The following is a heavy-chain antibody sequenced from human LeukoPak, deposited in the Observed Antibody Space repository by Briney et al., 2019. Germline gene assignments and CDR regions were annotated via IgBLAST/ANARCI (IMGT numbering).Heavy chain of an antibody. CDR2: ISYDGTKQ. V-gene: IGHV3-30-3*01. CDR3: ARDHYFDISGYLDY. J-gene: IGHJ4*02. CDR1: GFTFSINA. D-gene: IGHD3-22*01. Sequence: GGSLRLSCAGSGFTFSINAMHWVRQAPGKGLEWLAVISYDGTKQYFADSVKGRFTISRDNVKNSLYLEMNSLRVEDSAVYYCARDHYFDISGYLDYWGQGTPVTVSS.